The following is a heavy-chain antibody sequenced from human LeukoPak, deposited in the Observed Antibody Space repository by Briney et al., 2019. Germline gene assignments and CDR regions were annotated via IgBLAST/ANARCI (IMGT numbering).Heavy chain of an antibody. V-gene: IGHV3-53*01. J-gene: IGHJ4*02. CDR3: AKGQEFLEWIYDY. CDR2: ISGAGGSI. D-gene: IGHD3-3*01. Sequence: GGSLRLSCAASGFTVSSNYMSWVRQAPGKGLEWVSGISGAGGSINYGDSVKGRFTISRDNSKNTLFLQLSGLRAEDTAVYYCAKGQEFLEWIYDYWGQGTLVTVSS. CDR1: GFTVSSNY.